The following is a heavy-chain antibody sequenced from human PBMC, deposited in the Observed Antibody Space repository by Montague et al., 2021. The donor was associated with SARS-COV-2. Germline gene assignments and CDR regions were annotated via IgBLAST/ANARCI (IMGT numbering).Heavy chain of an antibody. Sequence: CAISGDSVASNKVRWRWEKQTPARGLEWLGRTYYRSKRYSDYAPSVRGRLTVNPDASKNEFSLELNYVTPEDTAVYYCVRYSGWFYFDFWGQGTLVTVSS. CDR2: TYYRSKRYS. CDR3: VRYSGWFYFDF. D-gene: IGHD6-19*01. CDR1: GDSVASNKVR. V-gene: IGHV6-1*01. J-gene: IGHJ4*02.